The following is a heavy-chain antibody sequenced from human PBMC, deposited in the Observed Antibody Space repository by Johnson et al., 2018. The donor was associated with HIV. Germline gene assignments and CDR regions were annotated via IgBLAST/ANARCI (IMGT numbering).Heavy chain of an antibody. CDR3: ARQTLRAFDI. CDR1: GFTFSSYV. Sequence: QVQLVESGGGVVHPGRSLRLSCAASGFTFSSYVMQWVRQAPGKGLEWVAFISYDGPNKYYADAVKGRFTISRDNSKNTLYLQMNSLRAEYTALYYCARQTLRAFDIWGQGTMVTVSS. CDR2: ISYDGPNK. V-gene: IGHV3-30-3*01. J-gene: IGHJ3*02.